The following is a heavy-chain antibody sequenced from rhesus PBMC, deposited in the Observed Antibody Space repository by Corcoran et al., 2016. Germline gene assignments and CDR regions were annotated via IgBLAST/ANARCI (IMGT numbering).Heavy chain of an antibody. CDR2: FPGSGRAP. V-gene: IGHV4-173*01. CDR3: ARVAGDTWYFDL. D-gene: IGHD5-42*01. Sequence: QVQLQESGPGLVKPSETLSLTCAVSGGPISSNYWSWIRQPPGTGLEWIGRFPGSGRAPDLNPSLMSRVTISTDPSKNQFSLTLSSVTAADTAVYYCARVAGDTWYFDLWGPGTPITISS. CDR1: GGPISSNY. J-gene: IGHJ2*01.